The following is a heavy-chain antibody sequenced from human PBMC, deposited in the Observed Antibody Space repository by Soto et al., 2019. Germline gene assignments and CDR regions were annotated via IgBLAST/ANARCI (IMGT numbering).Heavy chain of an antibody. CDR2: ISYDGSNK. V-gene: IGHV3-30*18. CDR1: GFTFRTYA. CDR3: AKDRELRYFDWLPTGP. D-gene: IGHD3-9*01. Sequence: PGGSLRLSCAASGFTFRTYAMHWVRQAPGKGLEWVAGISYDGSNKYYADSVKGRFTISRDNSKNTLYLQMNSLRAEDTAVYYCAKDRELRYFDWLPTGPWGQGTLVTVSS. J-gene: IGHJ5*02.